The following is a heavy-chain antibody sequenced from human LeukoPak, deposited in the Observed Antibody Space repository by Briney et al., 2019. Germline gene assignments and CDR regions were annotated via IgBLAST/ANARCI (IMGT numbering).Heavy chain of an antibody. D-gene: IGHD6-19*01. CDR1: GFIVNSYA. J-gene: IGHJ4*02. Sequence: GGSLRLSCAASGFIVNSYAMSWVRQAPGKGLAWVSLIYSDGVTQYADSVKGRFTISRDNSKNTLYLQMNSLRAEDTAVYYCAKEGYSSGWPDYWGQGTLVTVSS. CDR2: IYSDGVT. CDR3: AKEGYSSGWPDY. V-gene: IGHV3-53*01.